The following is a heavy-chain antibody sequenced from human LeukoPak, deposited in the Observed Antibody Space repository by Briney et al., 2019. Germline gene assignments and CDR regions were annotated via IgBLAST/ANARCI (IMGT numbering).Heavy chain of an antibody. CDR1: GGSISTYY. D-gene: IGHD3-22*01. CDR2: IYYSGST. CDR3: ARENDSSGYYYDY. V-gene: IGHV4-59*01. Sequence: PSETLSLTCTVSGGSISTYYWSWIRQPPGKGLEWIGYIYYSGSTNYNPSLKSRVTISVDTSKNQFFLELSSVTAADTAVYYCARENDSSGYYYDYWGQGTLVTVSS. J-gene: IGHJ4*02.